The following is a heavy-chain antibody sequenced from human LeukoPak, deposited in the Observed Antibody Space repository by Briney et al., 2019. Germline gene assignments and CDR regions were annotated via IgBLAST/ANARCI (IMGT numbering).Heavy chain of an antibody. J-gene: IGHJ4*02. Sequence: GGSLRLSCAASGFTFSNYAMSWVRQAPGEGLEWVSIISDSGGSTNYADSVKGRFTISRDNSKNTLYLQVNSLRVEDTAIYYCARGGGASVSSLKYWGQGTLVTASS. CDR2: ISDSGGST. D-gene: IGHD6-6*01. CDR3: ARGGGASVSSLKY. V-gene: IGHV3-23*01. CDR1: GFTFSNYA.